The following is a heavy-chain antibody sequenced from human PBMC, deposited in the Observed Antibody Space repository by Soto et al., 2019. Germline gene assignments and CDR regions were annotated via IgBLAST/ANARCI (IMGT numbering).Heavy chain of an antibody. CDR2: ISTSGGST. D-gene: IGHD2-15*01. V-gene: IGHV3-23*01. Sequence: GGSLRLSCAASGFTFSNYAMSWVRQDPGKGLEWVSSISTSGGSTYFADSVKGRFTISRDNSKNTLYLQMNSLRAEDTAVYYCASGAVERGHWGQGTAVTVSS. CDR3: ASGAVERGH. J-gene: IGHJ4*02. CDR1: GFTFSNYA.